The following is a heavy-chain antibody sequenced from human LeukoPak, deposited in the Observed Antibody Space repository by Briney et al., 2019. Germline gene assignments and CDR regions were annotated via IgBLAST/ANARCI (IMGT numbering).Heavy chain of an antibody. J-gene: IGHJ4*02. CDR3: VREGYCNGGSCLDF. Sequence: ASVKVSCKASGYTFTGYYMHWVRQAPGQGLEWMGWINPNSGGTNYAQKFQGRVTMTRDTSISTAYMELSRLRSDDTAVYYCVREGYCNGGSCLDFWGQGTLVTVSS. CDR1: GYTFTGYY. V-gene: IGHV1-2*02. CDR2: INPNSGGT. D-gene: IGHD2-15*01.